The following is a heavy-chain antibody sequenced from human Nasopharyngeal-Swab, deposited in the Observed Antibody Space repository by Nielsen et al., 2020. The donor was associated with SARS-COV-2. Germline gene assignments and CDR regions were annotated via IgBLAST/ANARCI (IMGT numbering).Heavy chain of an antibody. Sequence: GESLKVSCAASGFTFSSYGMHWVRQAPGKGLEWVAVISYDGSSKYYADSVKGRFTISRDNSKNTLYLQMNSLRAEDTAVYYCAKDGAYYDILTGYLNTPNNYNYYGMDVWGQGTTVTVSS. CDR2: ISYDGSSK. J-gene: IGHJ6*02. CDR3: AKDGAYYDILTGYLNTPNNYNYYGMDV. D-gene: IGHD3-9*01. CDR1: GFTFSSYG. V-gene: IGHV3-30*18.